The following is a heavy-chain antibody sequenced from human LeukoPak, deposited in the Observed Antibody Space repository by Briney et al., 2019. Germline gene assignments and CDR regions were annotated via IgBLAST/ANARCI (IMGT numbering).Heavy chain of an antibody. CDR3: ARHLRGDYPVSYFDY. D-gene: IGHD4-17*01. CDR1: GGSFSGYY. V-gene: IGHV4-34*01. J-gene: IGHJ4*02. CDR2: INHSGST. Sequence: SETLSLTCAVYGGSFSGYYWSWIRQPPGKGLEWIGEINHSGSTNYNPSLKSRVTISVDTSKNQFSLKLSSVTAADTAVYYCARHLRGDYPVSYFDYWGQGTLVTVSS.